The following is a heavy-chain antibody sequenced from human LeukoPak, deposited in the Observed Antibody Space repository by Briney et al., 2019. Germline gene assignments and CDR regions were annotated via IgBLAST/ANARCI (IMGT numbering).Heavy chain of an antibody. V-gene: IGHV3-23*01. CDR2: ISGDGGSA. J-gene: IGHJ5*02. CDR1: GFTFTKYA. Sequence: GGSLRLSCAASGFTFTKYAMSWVCQAPGKGLEWVSAISGDGGSAYYGDSVKGRFTISRDNSKNTLWLQMNSLRADDTAVYYCAKDYNNYFDPWGQGTLVTVSS. CDR3: AKDYNNYFDP.